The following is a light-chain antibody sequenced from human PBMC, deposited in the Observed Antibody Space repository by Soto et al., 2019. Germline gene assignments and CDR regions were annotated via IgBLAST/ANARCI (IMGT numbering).Light chain of an antibody. CDR1: SSDVGDYNY. Sequence: QSALTQPASVSGSPGQSITISCTGTSSDVGDYNYVSWYQQHPGKAPKLMIYEVNNRPSGVSNRFSGSKSVNTASLTISGLQAEDEADYYCSSYTSRSTRVFGTGTKLTVL. CDR3: SSYTSRSTRV. J-gene: IGLJ1*01. V-gene: IGLV2-14*01. CDR2: EVN.